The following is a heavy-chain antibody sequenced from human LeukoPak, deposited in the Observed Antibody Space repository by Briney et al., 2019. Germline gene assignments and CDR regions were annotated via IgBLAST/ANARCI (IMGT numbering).Heavy chain of an antibody. D-gene: IGHD3-10*01. J-gene: IGHJ3*02. CDR2: ISAYNGNT. CDR1: GYTFTSYG. CDR3: AALWFGRTDAFDI. V-gene: IGHV1-18*01. Sequence: GASVKVSCKASGYTFTSYGISWVRQAPGQGLKWMGWISAYNGNTNYAQKLQGRVTMTTDTSTSTAYMELRSLRSDDTAVYYCAALWFGRTDAFDIWGQGTMVTVSS.